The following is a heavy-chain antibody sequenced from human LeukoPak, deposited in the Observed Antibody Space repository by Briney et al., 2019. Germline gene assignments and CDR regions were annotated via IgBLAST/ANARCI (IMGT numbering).Heavy chain of an antibody. D-gene: IGHD1-1*01. CDR2: IKQDGSEK. J-gene: IGHJ4*02. Sequence: PGGSLRLSCAAPGFTFSSYWMSWVRQAPGKGLEWVANIKQDGSEKYYVDSVKGRFTISRDNAKNSLYLQMNSLRAEDTAVYYCAREDWNDVFDYWGQGTLVTVSS. V-gene: IGHV3-7*01. CDR3: AREDWNDVFDY. CDR1: GFTFSSYW.